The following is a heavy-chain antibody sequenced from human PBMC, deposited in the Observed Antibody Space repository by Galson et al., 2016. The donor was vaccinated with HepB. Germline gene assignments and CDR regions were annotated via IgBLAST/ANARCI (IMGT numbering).Heavy chain of an antibody. CDR1: GGSISSGDYF. V-gene: IGHV4-31*03. J-gene: IGHJ4*02. CDR3: ARDGPRGGSSVPFDY. CDR2: IYYSGST. Sequence: TLSLTCTVSGGSISSGDYFWSWIRQHPGKGLEWIGYIYYSGSTYYNPSLKSRVIISVDTSKNQFSLKLSSVTAADTAVYFCARDGPRGGSSVPFDYWGQGTLVTVSS. D-gene: IGHD3-10*01.